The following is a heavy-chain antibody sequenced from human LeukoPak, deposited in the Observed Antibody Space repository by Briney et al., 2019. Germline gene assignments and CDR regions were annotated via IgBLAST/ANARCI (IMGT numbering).Heavy chain of an antibody. CDR3: AKDLLARYCSGGSCYSGYFDY. Sequence: GGSLRLSCAASGFTFSSYAMSWVRRAPGKGLEWVSGISAGGSNTYYADSVKGRFTISRDNSKNTLYLQMNSLRAEDTAVYYCAKDLLARYCSGGSCYSGYFDYWGQGTLVTVSS. V-gene: IGHV3-23*01. CDR1: GFTFSSYA. D-gene: IGHD2-15*01. J-gene: IGHJ4*02. CDR2: ISAGGSNT.